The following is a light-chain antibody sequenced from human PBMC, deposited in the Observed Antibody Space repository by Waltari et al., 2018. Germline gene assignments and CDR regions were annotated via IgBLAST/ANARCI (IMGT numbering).Light chain of an antibody. CDR1: QDISNY. CDR2: DAS. V-gene: IGKV1-33*01. CDR3: QQYDNLPLFT. J-gene: IGKJ3*01. Sequence: DIQMTQSPSSLSASVGDRVTITCQASQDISNYLNCYQQKPGKAPKLLIYDASNLETGVPSRFIGSGSGTDFTFTISSLQPEDIATYYCQQYDNLPLFTFGPGTKVDIK.